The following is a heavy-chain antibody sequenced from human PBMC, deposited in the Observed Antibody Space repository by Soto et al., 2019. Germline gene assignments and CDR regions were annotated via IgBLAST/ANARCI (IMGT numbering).Heavy chain of an antibody. D-gene: IGHD4-17*01. J-gene: IGHJ6*03. CDR1: GGSFSGYY. V-gene: IGHV4-34*01. CDR3: ARGGPYDGDYRDYYYYYMDV. CDR2: INHSGST. Sequence: SETLSLTCAVYGGSFSGYYWSWIRQPPGKGLEWIGEINHSGSTNYNPSLKSRVTISVDTSKNQFSLKLSSVTAADTAVYYCARGGPYDGDYRDYYYYYMDVWGKGTTVTVSS.